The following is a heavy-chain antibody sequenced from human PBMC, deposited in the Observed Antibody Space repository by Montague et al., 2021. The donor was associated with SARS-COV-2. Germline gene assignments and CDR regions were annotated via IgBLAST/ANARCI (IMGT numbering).Heavy chain of an antibody. D-gene: IGHD3-3*01. J-gene: IGHJ6*02. CDR1: GGSISSYY. CDR2: IHNSGRT. V-gene: IGHV4-4*07. Sequence: SETLSLTCTVSGGSISSYYWSWIRQSAGKGLEWIGRIHNSGRTDYNPSLNSRVTMSVDTSKNQFSLKLSSVTAADTAVYYCARGKYYDFWCGYYSHDYHSGMDVWGQGTMVTVSS. CDR3: ARGKYYDFWCGYYSHDYHSGMDV.